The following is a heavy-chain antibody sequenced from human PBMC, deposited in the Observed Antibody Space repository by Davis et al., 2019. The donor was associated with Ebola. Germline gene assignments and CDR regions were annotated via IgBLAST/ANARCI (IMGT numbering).Heavy chain of an antibody. CDR1: GGSFSGYY. J-gene: IGHJ6*02. D-gene: IGHD3-16*02. CDR2: INHSGST. V-gene: IGHV4-34*01. Sequence: SETLSLTCAVYGGSFSGYYWSWIRQPPGKGLEWIGEINHSGSTNYNPSLKRRVTISVDTSKNQFSLKLSSVTAADTAVYYCARVWGSYRNEYYYYYGMDVWGQGTTVTVSS. CDR3: ARVWGSYRNEYYYYYGMDV.